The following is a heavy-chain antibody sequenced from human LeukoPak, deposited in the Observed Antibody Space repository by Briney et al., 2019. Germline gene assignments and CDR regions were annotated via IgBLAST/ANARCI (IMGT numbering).Heavy chain of an antibody. V-gene: IGHV3-7*01. Sequence: GGSLRLSCAASGFTFNSSWMSWVRQAPGKGLEWVANIKQDGSEKYYVDSVKGRFTISRDNAKNSLYLQVNSLRAEDTAVYYCARVRFLDYWGQGTLVTVSS. CDR3: ARVRFLDY. D-gene: IGHD3-3*01. CDR2: IKQDGSEK. J-gene: IGHJ4*02. CDR1: GFTFNSSW.